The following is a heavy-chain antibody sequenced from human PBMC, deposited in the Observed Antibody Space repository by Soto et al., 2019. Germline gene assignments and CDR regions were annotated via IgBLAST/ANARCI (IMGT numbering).Heavy chain of an antibody. V-gene: IGHV3-21*01. D-gene: IGHD3-22*01. J-gene: IGHJ5*02. CDR2: ISSSSSYI. CDR3: ARGLYYYDSSAYYSP. CDR1: GFTFSSYS. Sequence: EVQLVESGGGLVKPGGSLRLSCAASGFTFSSYSMNWVRQAPGKGLEWVSSISSSSSYIYYADSVKGRFTISRDNAKNSLYLQMNSLRAEDKAVYYCARGLYYYDSSAYYSPWGQGTLVTVSS.